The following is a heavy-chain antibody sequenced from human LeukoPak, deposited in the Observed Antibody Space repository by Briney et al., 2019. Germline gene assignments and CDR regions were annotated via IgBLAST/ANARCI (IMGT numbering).Heavy chain of an antibody. CDR3: ARAQEQLVRHYYYYGMDV. CDR1: GFTVSSNY. Sequence: GGSLRLSCAASGFTVSSNYMSWIRQAPGKGLEWVSYISSSGSTIYYADSVKGRFTISRDNAKNSLYLQMNSLRAEDTAVYYCARAQEQLVRHYYYYGMDVWGQGTTVTVSS. CDR2: ISSSGSTI. V-gene: IGHV3-11*01. D-gene: IGHD6-6*01. J-gene: IGHJ6*02.